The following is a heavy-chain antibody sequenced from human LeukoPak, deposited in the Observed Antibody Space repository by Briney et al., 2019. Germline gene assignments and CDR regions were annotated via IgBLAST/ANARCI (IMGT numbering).Heavy chain of an antibody. Sequence: GGSLRLSCAASGFPFSTTWITWVGQPPGRGRVWVSRINSDGRSTTYADSVKGRFTISRDNAKNTLHLQMNSLRAEDTAVYYCARYSSGWYMMDVWGKGTTVTVSS. V-gene: IGHV3-74*01. J-gene: IGHJ6*04. D-gene: IGHD6-19*01. CDR1: GFPFSTTW. CDR2: INSDGRST. CDR3: ARYSSGWYMMDV.